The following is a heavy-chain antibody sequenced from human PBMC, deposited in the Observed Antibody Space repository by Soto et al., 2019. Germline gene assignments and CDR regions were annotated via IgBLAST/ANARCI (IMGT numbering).Heavy chain of an antibody. CDR1: GGSINSDYYH. CDR3: AREDDGGDSLDV. V-gene: IGHV4-30-4*08. Sequence: SETLSLTCTVSGGSINSDYYHWTWIRQSPGKGLEWIGYIHHSGAILYNPSFKSRLAISVDRSKNQFSLHLSSVTDTDTAVYFCAREDDGGDSLDVWGQGTTVTVSS. D-gene: IGHD2-21*02. CDR2: IHHSGAI. J-gene: IGHJ6*02.